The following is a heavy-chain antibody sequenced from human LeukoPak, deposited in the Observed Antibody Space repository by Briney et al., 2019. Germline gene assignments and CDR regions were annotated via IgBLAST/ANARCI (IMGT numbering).Heavy chain of an antibody. V-gene: IGHV3-30-3*01. CDR3: ARGDTAMVSYYFDY. Sequence: GGSLRLSCAASGFTFSSYAMHWVRQAPGKGLEWVAVISYDGSNKYYADSVKGRSTISRDNSKNTLYLQMNSRRAEDTAVYYCARGDTAMVSYYFDYWGQGTLVTVSS. J-gene: IGHJ4*02. CDR2: ISYDGSNK. CDR1: GFTFSSYA. D-gene: IGHD5-18*01.